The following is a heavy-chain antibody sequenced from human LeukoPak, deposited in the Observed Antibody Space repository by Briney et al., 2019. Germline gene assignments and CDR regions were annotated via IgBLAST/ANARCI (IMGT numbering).Heavy chain of an antibody. CDR3: ARDNSVRDEAWWFNP. V-gene: IGHV1-18*01. CDR1: GHTFTSYG. J-gene: IGHJ5*02. Sequence: ASVKVSCKASGHTFTSYGISWVRQAPGQGLEWMGWISAYNGNTNYAQRLQGRVTMTTDTSTSTAYMELRSLRSEDTAVYYCARDNSVRDEAWWFNPWGQGTLVTVSS. CDR2: ISAYNGNT. D-gene: IGHD5-24*01.